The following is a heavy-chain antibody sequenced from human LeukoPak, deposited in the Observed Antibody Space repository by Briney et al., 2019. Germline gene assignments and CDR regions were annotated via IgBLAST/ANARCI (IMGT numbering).Heavy chain of an antibody. CDR1: GFTFSDYA. D-gene: IGHD2-2*02. Sequence: GGSLRLSCAASGFTFSDYAMGWVRQAPGKGLDWVSAISGRDSSTYYADSVKGRFTISRDNSKNTLYLQMDSLRAEDTAVYYCAKDGCTSPTCYINYWGRGTLVTVSS. CDR3: AKDGCTSPTCYINY. CDR2: ISGRDSST. V-gene: IGHV3-23*01. J-gene: IGHJ4*02.